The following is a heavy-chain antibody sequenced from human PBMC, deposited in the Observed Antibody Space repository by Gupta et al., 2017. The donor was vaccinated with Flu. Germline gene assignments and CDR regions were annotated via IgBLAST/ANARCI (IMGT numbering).Heavy chain of an antibody. J-gene: IGHJ4*02. CDR2: ISGSGGST. Sequence: EVQLLESGGGLVQPGGSLRLSCAASGFTFSSYAMSWVRQAPGKGLEWVSAISGSGGSTYYADSVKGRFTISRDNSKNTLYLQMNSLRAEDTAVYYCAKVNTMVRGVIDLGFFDYWGQGTLVTVSS. V-gene: IGHV3-23*01. D-gene: IGHD3-10*01. CDR1: GFTFSSYA. CDR3: AKVNTMVRGVIDLGFFDY.